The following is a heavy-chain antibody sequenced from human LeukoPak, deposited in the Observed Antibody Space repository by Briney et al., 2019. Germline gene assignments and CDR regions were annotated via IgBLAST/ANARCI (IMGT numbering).Heavy chain of an antibody. D-gene: IGHD3-10*01. CDR2: IYSGGST. CDR3: AGDVRIVTMVRGVIIPAFYNGMDV. V-gene: IGHV3-66*01. Sequence: GGPLRLSCAASGFTVSSNYMSWVRQAPGKGLEWVSVIYSGGSTYYADSVKGRFTISRDNSKNTLYLQMNSPRAEDTAVYYCAGDVRIVTMVRGVIIPAFYNGMDVWGQGTTVTVSS. CDR1: GFTVSSNY. J-gene: IGHJ6*02.